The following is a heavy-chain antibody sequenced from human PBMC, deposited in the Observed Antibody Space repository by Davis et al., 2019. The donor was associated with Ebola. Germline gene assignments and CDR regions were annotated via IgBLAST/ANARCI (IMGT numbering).Heavy chain of an antibody. J-gene: IGHJ6*02. V-gene: IGHV1-69*06. CDR1: VCTFSSYA. CDR3: ARESMIVKDYYYYGMDV. D-gene: IGHD3-22*01. Sequence: SVPVSRMPSVCTFSSYATICVRQAPGHALEWMTGIIPIFGTANYAQKFQGRVTITADKSTSTAYMELSSLRSEDTAVYYCARESMIVKDYYYYGMDVWGQGTTVTVSS. CDR2: IIPIFGTA.